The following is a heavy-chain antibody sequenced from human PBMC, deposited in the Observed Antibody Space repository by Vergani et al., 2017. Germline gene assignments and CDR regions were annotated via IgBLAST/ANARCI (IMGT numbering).Heavy chain of an antibody. D-gene: IGHD3-10*01. J-gene: IGHJ6*02. Sequence: QVQLVQSGAEVKKPGSSVKVSCKASGGTFSSYTISWVRQAPGQGLEWMGRIIPILGIANYAQKFQGRVTITADKSTSTAYMELSSLRSEDTAVYYWAREPPIWFGELSYYYYGMDVWGQGTTVTVSS. V-gene: IGHV1-69*08. CDR1: GGTFSSYT. CDR3: AREPPIWFGELSYYYYGMDV. CDR2: IIPILGIA.